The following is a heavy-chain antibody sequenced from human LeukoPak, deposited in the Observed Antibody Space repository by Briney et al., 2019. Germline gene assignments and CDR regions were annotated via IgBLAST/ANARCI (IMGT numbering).Heavy chain of an antibody. D-gene: IGHD3-10*01. V-gene: IGHV3-23*01. CDR2: ISGSGGST. CDR3: AKVYLAMVRGVLPFDY. J-gene: IGHJ4*02. CDR1: GFTFSSYA. Sequence: PGGSLRLSCAASGFTFSSYAMSWVRQAPGKGLEWVSAISGSGGSTYYADSVKGRFTISRDNSKNTLYLQMNSLRAGDTAVYYCAKVYLAMVRGVLPFDYWGQGTLVTVSS.